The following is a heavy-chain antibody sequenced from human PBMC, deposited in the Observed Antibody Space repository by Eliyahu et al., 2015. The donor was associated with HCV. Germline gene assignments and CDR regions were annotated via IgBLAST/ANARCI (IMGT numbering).Heavy chain of an antibody. Sequence: QITLKESGPTLVKPTQTLTLTCTFSGFSLSTSGVGVGWIRQPPGKALEWLALIYWNDDKALQPTPKSRLTITKDTSKNQVVLTMTNMDPVDTATYYCAHRTPDYDILTGYWGLRGAFDIWGQGTMVTVSS. CDR2: IYWNDDK. V-gene: IGHV2-5*01. CDR1: GFSLSTSGVG. J-gene: IGHJ3*02. CDR3: AHRTPDYDILTGYWGLRGAFDI. D-gene: IGHD3-9*01.